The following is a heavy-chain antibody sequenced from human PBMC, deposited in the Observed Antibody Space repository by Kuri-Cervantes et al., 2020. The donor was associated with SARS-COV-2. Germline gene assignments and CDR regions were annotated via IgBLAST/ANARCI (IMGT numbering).Heavy chain of an antibody. CDR1: GGSISSSSYY. CDR2: IYYSGST. V-gene: IGHV4-39*01. D-gene: IGHD1-7*01. Sequence: SETLSLTCTVSGGSISSSSYYWGWIRQPPGKGLEWIGSIYYSGSTYYNPSLKSRVTISVDTSKNQFSLKLSSVTAADTAVYYCARGFYNWNWGAFDIWGQGTMVTVSS. CDR3: ARGFYNWNWGAFDI. J-gene: IGHJ3*02.